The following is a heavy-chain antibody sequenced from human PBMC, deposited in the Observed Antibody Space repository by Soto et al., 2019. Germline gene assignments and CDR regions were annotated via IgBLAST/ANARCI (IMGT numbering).Heavy chain of an antibody. CDR1: GFTFSSYA. V-gene: IGHV3-23*01. CDR3: AKFPFALGRATSLVY. J-gene: IGHJ4*02. CDR2: ISGSGGST. D-gene: IGHD1-26*01. Sequence: GGSLRLSCAASGFTFSSYAMSWVRQAPGKGLEWVSAISGSGGSTYYADSVKGRFTISRDNSKNTLYLQMNSLRAEDTAVFYCAKFPFALGRATSLVYWGQGPLVTVSS.